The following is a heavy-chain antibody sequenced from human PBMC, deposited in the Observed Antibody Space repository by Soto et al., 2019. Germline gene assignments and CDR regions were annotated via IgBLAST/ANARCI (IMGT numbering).Heavy chain of an antibody. Sequence: QVQLVQSGAEVKKPGSSVKVSCKASGGTFSNYAITWVRQAPGQGLEWGTRIIPIFGKTNVAQKFQGRVKVTADESTTTAYMELSGLRSDDTAVYYCAKDGGADGYFGNWLDPWGQGTQVTVSS. D-gene: IGHD5-12*01. CDR1: GGTFSNYA. V-gene: IGHV1-69*15. CDR2: IIPIFGKT. J-gene: IGHJ5*02. CDR3: AKDGGADGYFGNWLDP.